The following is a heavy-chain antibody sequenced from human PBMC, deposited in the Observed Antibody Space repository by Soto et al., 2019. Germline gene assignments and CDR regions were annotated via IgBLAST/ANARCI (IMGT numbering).Heavy chain of an antibody. CDR3: ARKNGVLDAFDI. J-gene: IGHJ3*02. V-gene: IGHV4-28*01. CDR1: GYSISSSNW. D-gene: IGHD4-17*01. CDR2: IYYSGST. Sequence: QVQLQESGPGLVKPSDTLSLTCAVSGYSISSSNWWGWIRQPPGKGLEWIGYIYYSGSTYYNPSLKSRVXXXVXASKNQFSLKLSSVTAVDTAVYYCARKNGVLDAFDIWGQGTMVTVSS.